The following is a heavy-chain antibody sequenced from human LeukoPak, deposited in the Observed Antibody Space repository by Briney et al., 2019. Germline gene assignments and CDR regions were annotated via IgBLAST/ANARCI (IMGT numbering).Heavy chain of an antibody. J-gene: IGHJ4*02. CDR1: GGSISSSSYY. V-gene: IGHV4-39*01. CDR2: IYYSGST. D-gene: IGHD3-22*01. Sequence: MSSETLSLTCTVSGGSISSSSYYWGWIRQPPGKGLEWIGSIYYSGSTYYNPSLKSRVTISVDTSKNQFSLKLSSVTAADTAVYYCARLGSGGYYYDSSGIFDYWGQGAPVTVSS. CDR3: ARLGSGGYYYDSSGIFDY.